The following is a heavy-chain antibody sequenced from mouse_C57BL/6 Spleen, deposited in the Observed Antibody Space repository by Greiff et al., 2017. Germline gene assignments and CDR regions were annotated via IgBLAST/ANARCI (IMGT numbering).Heavy chain of an antibody. CDR3: AREVRGRSFDY. Sequence: VQLKESGAELVRPGASVKLSCTASGFTFTSYWMHWVKQRPGQGLEWIGNIDPSDSETHYAQKFKDKATLTVDKSSSTAYMQLSSLTSEDSAVYYCAREVRGRSFDYWGQGTTLTVSS. D-gene: IGHD2-14*01. CDR2: IDPSDSET. V-gene: IGHV1-52*01. J-gene: IGHJ2*01. CDR1: GFTFTSYW.